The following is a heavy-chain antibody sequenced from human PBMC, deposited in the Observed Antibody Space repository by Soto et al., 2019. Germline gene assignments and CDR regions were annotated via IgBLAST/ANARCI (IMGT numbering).Heavy chain of an antibody. CDR3: AREEYSSSSEDWFDP. CDR1: GGTFSSYA. V-gene: IGHV1-69*13. Sequence: GASVKVSCKASGGTFSSYAISWVRQAPGQGLEWMGGIIPIFGTANYAQKFQGRVTITADESTSTAYMELSSLRSEDTAVYYCAREEYSSSSEDWFDPWGQGTLVTVSS. D-gene: IGHD6-6*01. CDR2: IIPIFGTA. J-gene: IGHJ5*02.